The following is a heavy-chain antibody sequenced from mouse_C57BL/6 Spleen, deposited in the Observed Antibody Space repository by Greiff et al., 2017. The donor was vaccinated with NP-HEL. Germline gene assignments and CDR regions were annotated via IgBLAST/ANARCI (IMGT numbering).Heavy chain of an antibody. CDR1: GYAFSSSW. Sequence: VEPGASVKISCKASGYAFSSSWMNWVKQRPGKGLEWIGRIYPGDGDTNYNGKFKGKATLTADKSSSTAYMQLSSLTSEDSAVYFCAREGDYYGSSYDYAMDYWGQGTSVTVSS. V-gene: IGHV1-82*01. D-gene: IGHD1-1*01. CDR3: AREGDYYGSSYDYAMDY. CDR2: IYPGDGDT. J-gene: IGHJ4*01.